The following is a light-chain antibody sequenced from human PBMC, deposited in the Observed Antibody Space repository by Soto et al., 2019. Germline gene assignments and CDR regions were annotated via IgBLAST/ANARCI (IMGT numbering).Light chain of an antibody. J-gene: IGKJ4*01. CDR3: QQFSSYQPT. Sequence: EIVFTQSPATLSLSPGERAILSCRASQIVSSYLASYRQKPVQPPRLLIDDASNRATGIPARFSGSGSGTDFNLNISSLEPEDFAVYYCQQFSSYQPTFGGGTKVDIK. CDR2: DAS. CDR1: QIVSSY. V-gene: IGKV3-11*01.